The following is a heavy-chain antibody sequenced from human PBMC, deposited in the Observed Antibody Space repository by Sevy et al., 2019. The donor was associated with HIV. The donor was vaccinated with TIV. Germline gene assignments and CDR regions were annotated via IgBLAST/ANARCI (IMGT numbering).Heavy chain of an antibody. CDR3: ARVGGDYDYGTGNFRSSSDY. CDR2: ISSGSSDI. CDR1: GFPFGSYT. Sequence: GGSLRLSCEASGFPFGSYTMTWVRQAPGKGLQWVASISSGSSDIHYAGSVKGRFTISRDNAKHSLDLQMNSLRAEDTAVYYCARVGGDYDYGTGNFRSSSDYWGQGTPVTVSS. J-gene: IGHJ4*02. D-gene: IGHD3-16*01. V-gene: IGHV3-21*01.